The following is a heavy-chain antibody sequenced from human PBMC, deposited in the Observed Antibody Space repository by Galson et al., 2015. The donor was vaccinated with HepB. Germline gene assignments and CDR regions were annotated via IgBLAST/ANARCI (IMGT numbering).Heavy chain of an antibody. CDR2: MNPNSGNT. J-gene: IGHJ5*02. D-gene: IGHD6-19*01. CDR1: GYTFTSYD. CDR3: AREVLRGAVAGGGWFDP. V-gene: IGHV1-8*01. Sequence: SVKVSCKASGYTFTSYDINWVRQATGQGLEWMGWMNPNSGNTGYAQKFQGRVTMTRNTSISTAYMELSSLRSEDTAVYYCAREVLRGAVAGGGWFDPWGQGTLVTVSS.